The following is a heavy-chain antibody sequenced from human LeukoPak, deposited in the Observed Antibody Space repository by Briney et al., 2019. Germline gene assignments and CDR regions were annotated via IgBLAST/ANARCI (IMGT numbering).Heavy chain of an antibody. CDR3: ARYVRNSGTFYLDY. D-gene: IGHD1-26*01. Sequence: PSGTLSLTCAVSGGSISSSNWWSWVRQPPGKGLQWIGEIYHSGSTNYNPSLKSRVTISVDKSKNQFSLKLSSVTAADTAVYYCARYVRNSGTFYLDYWGQGTLVTVSS. J-gene: IGHJ4*02. V-gene: IGHV4-4*02. CDR2: IYHSGST. CDR1: GGSISSSNW.